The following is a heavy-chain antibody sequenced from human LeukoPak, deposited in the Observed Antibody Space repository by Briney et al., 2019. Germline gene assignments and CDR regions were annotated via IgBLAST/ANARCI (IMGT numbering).Heavy chain of an antibody. CDR3: ARDHLEGLFDSSGYLDY. J-gene: IGHJ4*02. CDR1: GFTFSSYG. CDR2: IRYDGSNK. V-gene: IGHV3-30*02. Sequence: PGGSLRLSCAASGFTFSSYGMHWVRQAPGKGLEWVAFIRYDGSNKYYADSVKGRFTISRDNSKNTLYLQMNSLRAEDTAVYYCARDHLEGLFDSSGYLDYWGQGTLVTVSS. D-gene: IGHD3-22*01.